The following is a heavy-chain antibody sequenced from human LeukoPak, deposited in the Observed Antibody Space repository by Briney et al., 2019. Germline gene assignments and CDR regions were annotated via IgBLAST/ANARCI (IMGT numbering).Heavy chain of an antibody. J-gene: IGHJ6*03. D-gene: IGHD3-22*01. CDR1: AGSISSSYYY. Sequence: PSDTLSLTCTISAGSISSSYYYWGWVRQSPGKGLEWIGRISYSGNTYYNPSLKSRVTLSVNPSKNQFSPRLSSVTAADTAVYYCSRLTHSYYSDTSGYYPYYYMDVWGEGTTVTVSS. CDR3: SRLTHSYYSDTSGYYPYYYMDV. V-gene: IGHV4-39*01. CDR2: ISYSGNT.